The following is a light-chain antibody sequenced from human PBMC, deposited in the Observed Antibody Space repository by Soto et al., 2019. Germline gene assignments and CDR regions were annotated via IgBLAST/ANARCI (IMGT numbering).Light chain of an antibody. CDR2: EVS. J-gene: IGLJ1*01. Sequence: QSVLTQPASVSGSPGQSITISCTGTGSDVGGYNYVSWYQQHPAKAPKLMIFEVSNRPSGISNRFSGSKSGNTASLTISGLQAEDEADYYCSSYTSSSNYVFGTGTKLTVL. CDR3: SSYTSSSNYV. CDR1: GSDVGGYNY. V-gene: IGLV2-14*01.